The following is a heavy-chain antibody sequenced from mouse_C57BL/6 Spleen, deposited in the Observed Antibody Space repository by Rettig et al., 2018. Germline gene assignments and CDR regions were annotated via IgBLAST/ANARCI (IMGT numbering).Heavy chain of an antibody. J-gene: IGHJ3*01. Sequence: KISCKASGYTFTTYGMSWVKQAPGKGLKWMGWINTYSGVPTYADDFKGRFAFSLETSASTAYLQINNLKNEDTATYFCARFYDGYLWGQGTLVTVSA. D-gene: IGHD2-3*01. CDR1: GYTFTTYG. V-gene: IGHV9-3*01. CDR2: INTYSGVP. CDR3: ARFYDGYL.